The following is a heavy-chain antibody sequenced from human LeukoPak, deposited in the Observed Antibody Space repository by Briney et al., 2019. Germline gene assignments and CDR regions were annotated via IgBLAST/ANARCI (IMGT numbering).Heavy chain of an antibody. V-gene: IGHV3-48*03. J-gene: IGHJ2*01. CDR3: ARRWPARDTVMVSTMTQWHLDL. Sequence: GGSLRLSCAASGFTFSSYEMNWVRQAPGKGLEWVSYISSSGSTIYYADSVKGRFTISRDNAKNSLYLQMNSLRAEDTAIYYCARRWPARDTVMVSTMTQWHLDLWGRGTLVTVSS. D-gene: IGHD5-18*01. CDR1: GFTFSSYE. CDR2: ISSSGSTI.